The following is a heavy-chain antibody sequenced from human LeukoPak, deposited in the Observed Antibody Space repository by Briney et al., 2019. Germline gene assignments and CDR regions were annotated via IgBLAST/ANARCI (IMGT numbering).Heavy chain of an antibody. CDR3: AKGASPGVAARLGGAFDI. CDR1: GFTFSSYA. D-gene: IGHD6-6*01. CDR2: ISGSGGST. V-gene: IGHV3-23*01. Sequence: GGSLRLSCAASGFTFSSYAMSWVRQAPGKGLEWVSAISGSGGSTYYADSVKGRFTISRDNSKNTLYLQMNSLRAEDTAVYYCAKGASPGVAARLGGAFDIWGQGTMVTVSS. J-gene: IGHJ3*02.